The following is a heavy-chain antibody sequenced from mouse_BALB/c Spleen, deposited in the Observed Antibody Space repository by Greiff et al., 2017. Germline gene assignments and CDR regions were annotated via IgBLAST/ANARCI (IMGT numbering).Heavy chain of an antibody. D-gene: IGHD1-1*01. CDR2: ISCYNGAT. J-gene: IGHJ1*01. V-gene: IGHV1S34*01. Sequence: LVKTGASVKISCKASGYSFTGYYMHWVKQSHGKSLEWIGYISCYNGATSYNQKLKGKATFTVDTSSSTAYMQFNSLTSEDSAVYYCARSIYYGSSSRYWYFDVWGAGTTVTVSS. CDR3: ARSIYYGSSSRYWYFDV. CDR1: GYSFTGYY.